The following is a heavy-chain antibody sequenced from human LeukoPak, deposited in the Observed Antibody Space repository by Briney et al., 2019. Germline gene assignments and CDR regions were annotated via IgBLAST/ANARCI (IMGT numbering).Heavy chain of an antibody. J-gene: IGHJ4*02. V-gene: IGHV3-48*03. CDR1: GFTFSSYE. D-gene: IGHD2-15*01. CDR2: ISSSGSTI. CDR3: ARAPPYCSGGSCYGGSDY. Sequence: GGSLRLSCAASGFTFSSYEMNWVRQAPGKGPEWVSYISSSGSTIYYADSVKGRFTISRDNAKNSLYLQMNSLRAEDTAVYYCARAPPYCSGGSCYGGSDYWGQGTLVTVSS.